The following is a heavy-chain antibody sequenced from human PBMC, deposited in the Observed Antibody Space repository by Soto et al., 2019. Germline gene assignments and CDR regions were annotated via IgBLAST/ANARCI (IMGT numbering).Heavy chain of an antibody. D-gene: IGHD5-18*01. V-gene: IGHV1-8*01. CDR1: GYNFSAYY. Sequence: QVQLVQSGAEVKKPGASVKVSCQTSGYNFSAYYFNWVRQAAGQGPEWMGWLNPRNGQTGYVQKFRGRVTMTRDTSIATVYLELSRLTSEDTAIYFCARETDTSMVDYWGQGTLVTVAS. CDR2: LNPRNGQT. CDR3: ARETDTSMVDY. J-gene: IGHJ4*02.